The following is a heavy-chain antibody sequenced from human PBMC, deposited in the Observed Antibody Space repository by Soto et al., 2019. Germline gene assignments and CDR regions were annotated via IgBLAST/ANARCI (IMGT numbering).Heavy chain of an antibody. V-gene: IGHV4-4*07. CDR1: AGSISNYY. CDR2: IYTGGST. Sequence: PSETPPPTCTVSAGSISNYYWSWIRQRAGRGLEWIGRIYTGGSTNYNPALKSRVTMSTDTSKIQFSLRLTSVTAADTAVYYGATASVGPPGHGSWIMPFDYWGQGALVTVSS. J-gene: IGHJ4*02. D-gene: IGHD2-15*01. CDR3: ATASVGPPGHGSWIMPFDY.